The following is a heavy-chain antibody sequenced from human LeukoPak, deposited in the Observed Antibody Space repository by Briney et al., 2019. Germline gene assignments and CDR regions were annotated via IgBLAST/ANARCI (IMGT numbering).Heavy chain of an antibody. CDR3: ASRYCSGGSCLGPPGY. CDR2: INPNSGGT. D-gene: IGHD2-15*01. V-gene: IGHV1-2*02. CDR1: GYTFTGYY. J-gene: IGHJ4*02. Sequence: ASVKVSCKASGYTFTGYYMHWVRQAPGQGLEWMGWINPNSGGTNYAQKFQGRVTMTRDTSISTAYMELSSLRSEDTAVYYCASRYCSGGSCLGPPGYWGQGTLVTVSS.